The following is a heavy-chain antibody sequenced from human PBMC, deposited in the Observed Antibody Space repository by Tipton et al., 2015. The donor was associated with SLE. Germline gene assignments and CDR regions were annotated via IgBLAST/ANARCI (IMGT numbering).Heavy chain of an antibody. J-gene: IGHJ3*02. CDR1: GYTFSNYY. CDR2: INPSGGST. Sequence: QVQLVQSGAEVEEPGASVKVSCMASGYTFSNYYIHWVRQAPGQGLEWLGIINPSGGSTSYAQNFQGRVTMTRDTSTSTVYMELSSLRSEDTAVFYCARGGILTHPGEAFDIWGQGTMVTVSS. V-gene: IGHV1-46*01. D-gene: IGHD6-13*01. CDR3: ARGGILTHPGEAFDI.